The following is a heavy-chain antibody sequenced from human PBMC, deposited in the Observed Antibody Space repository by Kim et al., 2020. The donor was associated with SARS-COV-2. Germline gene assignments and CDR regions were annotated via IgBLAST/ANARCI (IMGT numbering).Heavy chain of an antibody. CDR3: ARAGIAAAGTRLYYYYGMDV. CDR2: INHSGST. D-gene: IGHD6-13*01. J-gene: IGHJ6*02. Sequence: SETLSLTCAVYGGSFSGYYWSWIRQPPGKGLEWIGEINHSGSTNYNPSLKSRVTISVDTSKNQFSLKLSSVTAADTAVYYCARAGIAAAGTRLYYYYGMDVWGQGTTVTVSS. CDR1: GGSFSGYY. V-gene: IGHV4-34*01.